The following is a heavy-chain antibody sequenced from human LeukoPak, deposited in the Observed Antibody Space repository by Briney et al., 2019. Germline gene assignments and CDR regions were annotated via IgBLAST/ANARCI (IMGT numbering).Heavy chain of an antibody. D-gene: IGHD5/OR15-5a*01. J-gene: IGHJ4*02. V-gene: IGHV3-23*01. CDR2: LTGSGATT. CDR1: GFSFSRYA. CDR3: AKADIVSTMGNFEY. Sequence: AGSLRLSCAASGFSFSRYAMSWVRQAPGKGLEWGSALTGSGATTNYADSVKGRFTISRDNSKNTLFLQMNSLRAEDTAVYYCAKADIVSTMGNFEYWGQGTLVTVSS.